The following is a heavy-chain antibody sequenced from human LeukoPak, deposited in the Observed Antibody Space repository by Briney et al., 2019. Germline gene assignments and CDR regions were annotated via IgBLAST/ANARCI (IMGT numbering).Heavy chain of an antibody. CDR1: GVSISSSNSY. CDR3: ARDLGQYYDTSDNWFDP. CDR2: IYYSGNT. J-gene: IGHJ5*02. D-gene: IGHD3-22*01. V-gene: IGHV4-39*02. Sequence: SETLSLTCTVSGVSISSSNSYWGWTRQPPGKGLEWIGSIYYSGNTYYNASLKSQVSISIDTSKNQFSLRLTSVTAADTAVYYCARDLGQYYDTSDNWFDPWGQGTLVTVSS.